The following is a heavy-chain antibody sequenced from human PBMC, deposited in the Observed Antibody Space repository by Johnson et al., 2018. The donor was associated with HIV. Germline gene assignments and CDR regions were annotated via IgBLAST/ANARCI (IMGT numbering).Heavy chain of an antibody. D-gene: IGHD1-7*01. Sequence: MQLVESGGGVVQPGRSLRFSCAASGFTFDDYGMSWVRQVQGKGLEWVAGIDWDGGRQRYADSVKGRFTISRDNSKNMLFMQMNSLRAEETAVDYCARVLGGGITGTTGDAFDIWGQGTMVTVSS. V-gene: IGHV3-20*04. CDR1: GFTFDDYG. CDR2: IDWDGGRQ. CDR3: ARVLGGGITGTTGDAFDI. J-gene: IGHJ3*02.